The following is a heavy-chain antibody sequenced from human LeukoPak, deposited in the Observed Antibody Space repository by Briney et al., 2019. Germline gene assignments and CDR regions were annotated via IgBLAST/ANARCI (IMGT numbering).Heavy chain of an antibody. V-gene: IGHV3-30*18. J-gene: IGHJ4*02. CDR3: AKDQGYFDWLSLLDY. Sequence: GGSLRLSCAASGFTFSSYGMHWVRQAPGKGLEWVAVISYDGSNKYYADSVKCRFTISRDNSKNTLYLQMNSLRAEDTAVYYCAKDQGYFDWLSLLDYWGQGTLVTVSS. CDR2: ISYDGSNK. D-gene: IGHD3-9*01. CDR1: GFTFSSYG.